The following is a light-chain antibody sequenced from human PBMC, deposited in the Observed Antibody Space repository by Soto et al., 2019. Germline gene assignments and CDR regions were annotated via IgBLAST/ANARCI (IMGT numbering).Light chain of an antibody. J-gene: IGKJ1*01. Sequence: EIVLTQSPATLSVSPGERATLSCRASQSVNSNLAWYQQKPGQAPRLLIYDASTRATGIPARFSGSGSRTEFTLTISSLQSEDFAVYYCQQRNTWPPWTFGQGTKVEIK. CDR3: QQRNTWPPWT. CDR2: DAS. CDR1: QSVNSN. V-gene: IGKV3-15*01.